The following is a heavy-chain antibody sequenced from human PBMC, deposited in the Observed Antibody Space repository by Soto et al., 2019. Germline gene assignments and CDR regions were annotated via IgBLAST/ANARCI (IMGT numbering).Heavy chain of an antibody. CDR1: GYTFNRHG. CDR3: ARVRIVGAREIDF. D-gene: IGHD1-26*01. V-gene: IGHV1-18*04. J-gene: IGHJ4*02. CDR2: ISGYNGDV. Sequence: QVHLVQSGGEVTKPGASVKVSCKASGYTFNRHGITWVRQAPGQGLEWMGWISGYNGDVNYEQKFQGRVTLSSDTFTSTVYLELKSLRFDDTAVYYCARVRIVGAREIDFWGQGTLVTVSS.